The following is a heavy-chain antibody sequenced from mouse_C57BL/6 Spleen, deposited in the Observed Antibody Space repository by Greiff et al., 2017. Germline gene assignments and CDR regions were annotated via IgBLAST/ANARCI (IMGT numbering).Heavy chain of an antibody. Sequence: EVKLMESGGGLVKPGGSLKLSCAASGFTFSSYAMSWVRQTPEKRLEWVATISDGGSYTYYPDNVKGRFTISRDNTKNNRYLQMSHLKSEDTAMYYCARGPWTGFAYWGQGTLVTVSA. CDR1: GFTFSSYA. CDR3: ARGPWTGFAY. V-gene: IGHV5-4*03. J-gene: IGHJ3*01. CDR2: ISDGGSYT.